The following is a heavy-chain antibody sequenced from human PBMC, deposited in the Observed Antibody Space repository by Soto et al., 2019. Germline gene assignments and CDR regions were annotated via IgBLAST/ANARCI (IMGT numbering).Heavy chain of an antibody. Sequence: SETLSLTCTVSGGSISSSSYYWGWIRQPPGKGLEWIGSIYYSGSTYYNPSLKSRVTISVDTSKNQFSLKLSSVTAADTAVYYCATSYSDYYYGMDVWGQGTTVTVSS. V-gene: IGHV4-39*01. CDR3: ATSYSDYYYGMDV. J-gene: IGHJ6*02. CDR1: GGSISSSSYY. CDR2: IYYSGST. D-gene: IGHD3-10*01.